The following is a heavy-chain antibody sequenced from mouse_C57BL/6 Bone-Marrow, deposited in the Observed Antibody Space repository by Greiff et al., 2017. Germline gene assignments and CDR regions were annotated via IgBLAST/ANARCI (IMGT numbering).Heavy chain of an antibody. CDR2: IYPRSGNT. CDR3: AREPSLGRGFAY. Sequence: VQLQQSGAELARPGASVKLSCKASGYTFTSYGISWVKQRTGQGLEWIGEIYPRSGNTYYNEKFKGKATLTADKSSSTAYMELRSLTSEDSAVYFCAREPSLGRGFAYWGQGTLVTVSA. D-gene: IGHD2-10*02. V-gene: IGHV1-81*01. J-gene: IGHJ3*01. CDR1: GYTFTSYG.